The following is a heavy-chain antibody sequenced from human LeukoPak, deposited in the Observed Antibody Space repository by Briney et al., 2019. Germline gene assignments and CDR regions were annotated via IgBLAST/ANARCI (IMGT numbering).Heavy chain of an antibody. Sequence: GESLKISCKGSGYSFTNYWRGWVRQMAGKGLEWMGIIYPDDSDTRYSPSFQGQVTISADKSISPAYLQWSSLKASNTAMYYCARHYVGREYYYGMDVWGQGTTATVAS. J-gene: IGHJ6*02. CDR3: ARHYVGREYYYGMDV. CDR1: GYSFTNYW. CDR2: IYPDDSDT. D-gene: IGHD3-10*02. V-gene: IGHV5-51*01.